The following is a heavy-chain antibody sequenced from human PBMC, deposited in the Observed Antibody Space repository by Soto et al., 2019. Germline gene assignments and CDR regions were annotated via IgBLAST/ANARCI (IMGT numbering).Heavy chain of an antibody. J-gene: IGHJ5*02. V-gene: IGHV1-18*04. Sequence: GASVKVSCKASGYTFTSYGISWVRQAPGQGLEWMGWISAYNGNTNYAQKLQGRVTMTTDTSTSTAYMELRSLRSDDTAVYYCARDFWSATFNSFDPWGQGTLVTVSS. CDR2: ISAYNGNT. CDR1: GYTFTSYG. CDR3: ARDFWSATFNSFDP. D-gene: IGHD3-3*01.